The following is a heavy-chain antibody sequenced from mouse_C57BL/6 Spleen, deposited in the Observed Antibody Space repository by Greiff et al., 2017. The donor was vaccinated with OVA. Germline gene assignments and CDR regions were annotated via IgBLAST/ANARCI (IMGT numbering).Heavy chain of an antibody. CDR2: ISDGGSNT. CDR3: ARGYCYGSSYWYFDV. J-gene: IGHJ1*03. D-gene: IGHD1-1*01. Sequence: EVMLVESGGGLVKPGGSLKLSCAASGFTFSSYAMPWVRQTPEKRLEWVATISDGGSNTYYPDNVKGRFTLSRDNAKNTLYLQMSHLKSEDTAMYYCARGYCYGSSYWYFDVWGTGTTVTVSS. CDR1: GFTFSSYA. V-gene: IGHV5-4*03.